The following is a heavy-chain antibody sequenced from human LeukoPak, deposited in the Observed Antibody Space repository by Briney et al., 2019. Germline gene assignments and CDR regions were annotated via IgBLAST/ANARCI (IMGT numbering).Heavy chain of an antibody. Sequence: SVKVSCKASGGTFSSYAISWVRQAPGQGLEWMGGIIPIFGTANYAQKFQGRVTITADESTSTAYMELSSLRSEDTAVYYCARSLRRGATDYYYMDVWGKGTTVTVSS. CDR2: IIPIFGTA. J-gene: IGHJ6*03. V-gene: IGHV1-69*13. D-gene: IGHD1-26*01. CDR3: ARSLRRGATDYYYMDV. CDR1: GGTFSSYA.